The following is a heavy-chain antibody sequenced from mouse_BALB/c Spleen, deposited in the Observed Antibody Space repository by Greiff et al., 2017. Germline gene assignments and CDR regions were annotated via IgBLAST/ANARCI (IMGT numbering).Heavy chain of an antibody. CDR3: ARPNAY. Sequence: EVMLVESGGGLVQPGGSLKLSCAASGFTFSSYGMSWVRQTPDKRLELVATINSNGGSTYYPDSVKGRFTISRDNAKNTLYLQMSSLKSEDTAMYYCARPNAYWGQGTLVTVSA. V-gene: IGHV5-6-3*01. CDR2: INSNGGST. J-gene: IGHJ3*01. CDR1: GFTFSSYG.